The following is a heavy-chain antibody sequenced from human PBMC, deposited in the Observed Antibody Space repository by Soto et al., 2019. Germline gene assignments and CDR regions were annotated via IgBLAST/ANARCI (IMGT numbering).Heavy chain of an antibody. D-gene: IGHD6-13*01. CDR1: GYTFTSYG. CDR2: ISAYNGNT. V-gene: IGHV1-18*01. J-gene: IGHJ6*02. Sequence: QVQLVQSGAEVKKPGASVKVSCKASGYTFTSYGISWVRQAPGQGLEWMGWISAYNGNTNYAQKLQGRVTMTTDTSTSTAYMERRSLRSDDTAVYYCARGDGELGYSSSWSVLPYYYYGMDVWGQGTTVTVSS. CDR3: ARGDGELGYSSSWSVLPYYYYGMDV.